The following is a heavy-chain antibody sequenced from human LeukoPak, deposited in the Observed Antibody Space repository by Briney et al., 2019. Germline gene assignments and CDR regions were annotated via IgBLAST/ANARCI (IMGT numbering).Heavy chain of an antibody. Sequence: ASVKVSCKASGYTFTSYDIYWVRQATGQGLEWMGWMNPNSGNTGYAQKFQGRVTMTRNTSISTAYMELSSLRSEDTAVYYCARATQWLMYYYYGMDVWGQGTTVTVSS. V-gene: IGHV1-8*01. J-gene: IGHJ6*02. CDR2: MNPNSGNT. D-gene: IGHD6-19*01. CDR3: ARATQWLMYYYYGMDV. CDR1: GYTFTSYD.